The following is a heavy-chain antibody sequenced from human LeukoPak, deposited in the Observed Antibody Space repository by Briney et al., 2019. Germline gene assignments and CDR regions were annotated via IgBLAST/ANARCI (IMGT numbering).Heavy chain of an antibody. CDR1: GFTFSNYW. D-gene: IGHD6-13*01. J-gene: IGHJ4*02. Sequence: GGSLRLSCAASGFTFSNYWMSWVRQAPGKGLEWVANIKQDGSEGYYVDSVKGRFSISRDNAKKSLYLQMNSLRAEDSAVYYCARERGYSSSWYGGLEYWGQGTLVTVSS. V-gene: IGHV3-7*01. CDR3: ARERGYSSSWYGGLEY. CDR2: IKQDGSEG.